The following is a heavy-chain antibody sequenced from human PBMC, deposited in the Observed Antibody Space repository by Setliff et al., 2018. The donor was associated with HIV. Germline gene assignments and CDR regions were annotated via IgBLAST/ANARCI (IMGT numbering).Heavy chain of an antibody. CDR2: IYTSGSV. CDR3: ARSKISGSNHETYGFDV. Sequence: PSETLSLTCTVSGGSISSYYWSWIRQPPGKGLEWIGYIYTSGSVNYNPSLNSRVTISVDTSKNQFSLKVNSVTAADTAVYYCARSKISGSNHETYGFDVWGQGTTVTVSS. D-gene: IGHD1-26*01. J-gene: IGHJ6*02. V-gene: IGHV4-4*09. CDR1: GGSISSYY.